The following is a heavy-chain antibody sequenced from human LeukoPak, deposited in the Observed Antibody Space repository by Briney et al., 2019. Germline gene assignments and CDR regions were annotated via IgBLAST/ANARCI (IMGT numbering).Heavy chain of an antibody. CDR2: INPNSGGT. D-gene: IGHD1-26*01. CDR1: GYTFTGYY. Sequence: ASVKVSCKASGYTFTGYYMHWVRQAPGQGLEWMGRINPNSGGTNYAQKFQGRVTMTRDTSISTAHMELSRLRSDDTAVYYCARVPSWPLVKYFDYWGQGTLVTVSS. J-gene: IGHJ4*02. CDR3: ARVPSWPLVKYFDY. V-gene: IGHV1-2*06.